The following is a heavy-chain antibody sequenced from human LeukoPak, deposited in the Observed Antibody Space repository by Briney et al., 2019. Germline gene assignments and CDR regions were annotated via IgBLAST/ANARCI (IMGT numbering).Heavy chain of an antibody. CDR3: AKVRGSSWYYSD. D-gene: IGHD6-13*01. CDR1: GFTFSSYA. Sequence: GGSLRLSCAASGFTFSSYAMSWVRQAPGKGLEWVSAISGSGGSTYYADSVKGRFTISRDNPKNTLYLQMNSLRAEDTAVYYCAKVRGSSWYYSDWGQGTLVTVSS. J-gene: IGHJ4*02. V-gene: IGHV3-23*01. CDR2: ISGSGGST.